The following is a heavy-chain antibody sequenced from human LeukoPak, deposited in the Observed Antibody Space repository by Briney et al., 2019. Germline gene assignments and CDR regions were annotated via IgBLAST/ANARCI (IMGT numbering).Heavy chain of an antibody. CDR3: ARVIGGIRYFDWYNWFDP. CDR2: ISSSSSYT. Sequence: PGGSLRLSCAASGFTFSDYYMSWIRQAPGKGPEWVSYISSSSSYTNYADSVKGRFTISRDNAKNSLYLQMNSLRAEDTAVYYCARVIGGIRYFDWYNWFDPWGQGTLVTVSS. CDR1: GFTFSDYY. V-gene: IGHV3-11*05. J-gene: IGHJ5*02. D-gene: IGHD3-9*01.